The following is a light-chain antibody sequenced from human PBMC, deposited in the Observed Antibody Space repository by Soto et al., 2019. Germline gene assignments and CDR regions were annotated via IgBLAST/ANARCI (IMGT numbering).Light chain of an antibody. V-gene: IGKV3D-20*02. CDR2: GAS. CDR1: QSVSSSY. CDR3: QQRSNWPPIT. J-gene: IGKJ5*01. Sequence: EIVLTQSPGTLSLSPGERATLSCRAGQSVSSSYLAWYQQKPGQAPRLLIYGASNRATGIPARFSGSGSGTDFTLTISSLEPEDFAVYYCQQRSNWPPITFGQGTRLEI.